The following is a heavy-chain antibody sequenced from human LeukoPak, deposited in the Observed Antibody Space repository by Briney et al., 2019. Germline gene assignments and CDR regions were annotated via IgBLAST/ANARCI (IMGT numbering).Heavy chain of an antibody. CDR1: GFTFSGSA. CDR2: IRSKANSYAT. J-gene: IGHJ5*02. V-gene: IGHV3-73*01. CDR3: TSLRYYGILTGYYNNWFDP. Sequence: PGGSLRLSCAASGFTFSGSAMHWVRQASGKGLEWVGRIRSKANSYATAYAASVKGRFTISRDDSKNTAYLQMNSLKTEDTAVYYCTSLRYYGILTGYYNNWFDPWGQGTLVTVSS. D-gene: IGHD3-9*01.